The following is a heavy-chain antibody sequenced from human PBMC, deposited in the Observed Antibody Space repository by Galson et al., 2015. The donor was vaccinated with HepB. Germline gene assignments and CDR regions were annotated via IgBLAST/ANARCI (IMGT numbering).Heavy chain of an antibody. V-gene: IGHV4-34*01. CDR2: INHSGST. Sequence: ETLSLTCAVYGGSFSGYYWSWIRQPPGKGLEWIGEINHSGSTNYNPSLKSRVTISVDTSKNQFSLKLSSVTAADTAVYYCARGSIAVAGRVFDYWGQGTLVTVSS. CDR1: GGSFSGYY. CDR3: ARGSIAVAGRVFDY. D-gene: IGHD6-19*01. J-gene: IGHJ4*02.